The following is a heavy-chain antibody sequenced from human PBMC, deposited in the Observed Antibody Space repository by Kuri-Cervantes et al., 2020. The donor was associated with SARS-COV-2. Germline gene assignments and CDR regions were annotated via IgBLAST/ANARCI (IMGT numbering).Heavy chain of an antibody. V-gene: IGHV3-64D*08. CDR2: ISSNGGST. Sequence: GESLKISCSASGFTFSSYAMHWVRQAPGKGLEYVSAISSNGGSTYYADSVKGRFTISRDNSKNTLYLQMSSLRAEDTAVYYCARDPSAVTPVYWGQGTLVTVSS. D-gene: IGHD4-17*01. J-gene: IGHJ4*02. CDR3: ARDPSAVTPVY. CDR1: GFTFSSYA.